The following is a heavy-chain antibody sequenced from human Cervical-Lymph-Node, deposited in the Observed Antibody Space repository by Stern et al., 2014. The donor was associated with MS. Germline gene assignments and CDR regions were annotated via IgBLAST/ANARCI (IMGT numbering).Heavy chain of an antibody. J-gene: IGHJ3*01. CDR2: LYWDDAH. CDR1: GFSLNSAGVG. V-gene: IGHV2-5*02. CDR3: AARGGFCGGGSCSSAGFDF. Sequence: ESGPTLVKPTQTLTLTCALSGFSLNSAGVGVGWIRQPPGKALEWLAVLYWDDAHRPSPSLKTRLTITKDTSKNHVVLTLTNMDPVDTGTYYCAARGGFCGGGSCSSAGFDFWGQGTMVTVSS. D-gene: IGHD2-15*01.